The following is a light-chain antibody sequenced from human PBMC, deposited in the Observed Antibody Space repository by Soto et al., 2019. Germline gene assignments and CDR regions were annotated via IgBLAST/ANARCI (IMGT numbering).Light chain of an antibody. Sequence: EIVLTQSPGTLSMSPGERATLSCRASQSVRNSYVAWYQQKPGQAPRVLIYAASSRATGIPDRFSGSGSGTDFTLTISRPEPEDFAVYYCQQYSSSPLTFGGGTKVDIK. CDR2: AAS. J-gene: IGKJ4*01. CDR3: QQYSSSPLT. V-gene: IGKV3-20*01. CDR1: QSVRNSY.